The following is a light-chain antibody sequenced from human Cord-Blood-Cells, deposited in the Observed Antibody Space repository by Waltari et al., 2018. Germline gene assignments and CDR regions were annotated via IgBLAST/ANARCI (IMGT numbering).Light chain of an antibody. Sequence: IVLTQPPGSLSLSPGERATLSCRASQTVSSSYLAWYQQKPGQAPRLLIYGASSRATGIPDRFSVSGYGTDFTLTISSLEPEDSAVYYCQQYGSTPWTFGKRTKVEI. CDR2: GAS. J-gene: IGKJ1*01. V-gene: IGKV3-20*01. CDR1: QTVSSSY. CDR3: QQYGSTPWT.